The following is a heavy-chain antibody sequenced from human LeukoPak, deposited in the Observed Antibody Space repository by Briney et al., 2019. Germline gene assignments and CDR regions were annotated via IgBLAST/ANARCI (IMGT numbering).Heavy chain of an antibody. CDR1: GGSISSYY. CDR2: VYSSGST. Sequence: SETLSPTCTVSGGSISSYYWSWIRQPAGKGLEWIGRVYSSGSTDYSSSLKSRVTMSIDTSKNQFSLNLSSVTAADTAVYYCARGIAAADEQGDFDYWGQGTLVTVSS. J-gene: IGHJ4*02. D-gene: IGHD6-13*01. V-gene: IGHV4-4*07. CDR3: ARGIAAADEQGDFDY.